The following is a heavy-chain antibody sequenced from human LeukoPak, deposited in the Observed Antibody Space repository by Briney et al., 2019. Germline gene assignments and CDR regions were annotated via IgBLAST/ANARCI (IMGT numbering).Heavy chain of an antibody. D-gene: IGHD6-19*01. CDR3: ARGSGWLDY. J-gene: IGHJ4*02. CDR1: GFTVSSNY. Sequence: GGSLRLSCAVSGFTVSSNYMSWVRQAPGKGLEWVSVIYSVGTTYYADSVKGRFTISRDNSKNTLYLQMNSLRAEDTAVYYCARGSGWLDYWAREPWSPSPQ. CDR2: IYSVGTT. V-gene: IGHV3-53*01.